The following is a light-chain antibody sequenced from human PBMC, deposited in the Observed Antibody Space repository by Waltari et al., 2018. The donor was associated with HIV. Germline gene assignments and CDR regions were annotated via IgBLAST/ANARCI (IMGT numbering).Light chain of an antibody. CDR2: NDS. J-gene: IGLJ3*02. Sequence: SYELTQPPSVSVSPGQTARITCSGDALPKQYAFWYQQKAGQAPVVVIYNDSERPSGIPERFSGSRSGTPGTLTISGVQAEDEADYYCQSSDISRVFGGGTKLTVL. CDR1: ALPKQY. CDR3: QSSDISRV. V-gene: IGLV3-25*03.